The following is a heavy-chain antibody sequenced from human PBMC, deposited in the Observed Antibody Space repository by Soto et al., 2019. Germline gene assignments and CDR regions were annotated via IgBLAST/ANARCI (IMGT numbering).Heavy chain of an antibody. CDR3: AKDRRYCTNGVCSFGMDV. CDR2: ISYDGSNK. Sequence: GGSLRLSCAASGFTFSSYGMHWVRQAPGKGLEWVAVISYDGSNKYYADSVKVRFTISRDNSKNTLYLQMNSLRAEDTAVYYCAKDRRYCTNGVCSFGMDVWFSGPKVTVSS. V-gene: IGHV3-30*18. CDR1: GFTFSSYG. D-gene: IGHD2-8*01. J-gene: IGHJ6*04.